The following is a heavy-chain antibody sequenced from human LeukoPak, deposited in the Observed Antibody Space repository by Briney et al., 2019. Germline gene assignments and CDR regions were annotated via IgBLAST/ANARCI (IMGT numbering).Heavy chain of an antibody. J-gene: IGHJ4*02. D-gene: IGHD5-18*01. CDR3: AREDTYGEYRPFDF. V-gene: IGHV1-2*02. Sequence: ASVKVSCKTSGYSFIDYYIHWVRQAPGQGLEWMGWINPSSGVTKFSQELQDRVTLTRDTSLSTAYMELNSLTFDDTAIYYCAREDTYGEYRPFDFWGQGAPITVSS. CDR2: INPSSGVT. CDR1: GYSFIDYY.